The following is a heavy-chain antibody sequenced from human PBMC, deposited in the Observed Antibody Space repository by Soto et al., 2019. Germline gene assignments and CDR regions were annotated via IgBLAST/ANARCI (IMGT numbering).Heavy chain of an antibody. CDR1: GGSISSGGYS. D-gene: IGHD3-10*01. CDR2: IYHSGST. CDR3: ARGSGSYYYYYGMDV. V-gene: IGHV4-30-2*01. Sequence: PSETLSLTCAVSGGSISSGGYSWSWIRQPPGKGLEWIGYIYHSGSTYYNPSLKSRVTISVDRSKNQFSLKLSSVTAADTAVYYCARGSGSYYYYYGMDVWGQGTTVTVSS. J-gene: IGHJ6*02.